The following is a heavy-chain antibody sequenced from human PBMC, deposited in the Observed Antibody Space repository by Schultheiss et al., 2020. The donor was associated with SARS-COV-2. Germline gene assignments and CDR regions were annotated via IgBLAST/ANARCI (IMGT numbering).Heavy chain of an antibody. V-gene: IGHV3-23*01. Sequence: GGSLRLSCAASGFTFDDYAMHWVRQAPGKGLEWVSVISDSGGATYYADSVKGRFTISRDNSKNSLYLQMNSLRAEDTAVYYCARGDYYDWGYFDYWGQGTLVTVSS. D-gene: IGHD3-10*01. CDR1: GFTFDDYA. CDR3: ARGDYYDWGYFDY. J-gene: IGHJ4*02. CDR2: ISDSGGAT.